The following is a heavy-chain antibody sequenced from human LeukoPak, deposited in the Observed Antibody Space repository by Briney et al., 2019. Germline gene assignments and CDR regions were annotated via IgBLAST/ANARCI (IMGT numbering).Heavy chain of an antibody. J-gene: IGHJ1*01. CDR2: ISGSGDRT. CDR1: GFTFSNYA. CDR3: AKDIRSSWYYFQD. D-gene: IGHD6-13*01. V-gene: IGHV3-23*01. Sequence: GGSLRLSCAASGFTFSNYAMTLVRQAPGKGLEWVSTISGSGDRTYYADSVKGRFTISRDNSKNTLYVQMNSLRAEDTAVYYCAKDIRSSWYYFQDWGQGTLVTVSS.